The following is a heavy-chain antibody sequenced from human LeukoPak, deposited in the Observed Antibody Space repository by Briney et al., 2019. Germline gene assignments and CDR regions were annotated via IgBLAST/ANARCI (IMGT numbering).Heavy chain of an antibody. Sequence: GASVTVSLTPSVYTFTRYFIHWVRQAPGQGLEWMGWINFYSGGTNYARKFQGRVTMPRDTSISTAYMELSSLRSDATAVFYCARGNIATRRGENWFDPWGQGTLVTVSS. CDR1: VYTFTRYF. CDR2: INFYSGGT. D-gene: IGHD6-6*01. CDR3: ARGNIATRRGENWFDP. J-gene: IGHJ5*02. V-gene: IGHV1-2*02.